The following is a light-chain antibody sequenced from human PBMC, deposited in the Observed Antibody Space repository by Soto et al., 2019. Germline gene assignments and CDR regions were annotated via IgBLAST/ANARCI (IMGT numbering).Light chain of an antibody. CDR3: QQRNNWPPIT. CDR2: DAS. V-gene: IGKV3-11*01. J-gene: IGKJ5*01. CDR1: QSVSRY. Sequence: EIVLSLSLATLSLYPGERATLSCRASQSVSRYLAWYQQRPGQAPRLLIYDASTRATGIPARFSGGGSGTDFTLTIDNLVPEDVAIDYCQQRNNWPPITFGQRRLPEVK.